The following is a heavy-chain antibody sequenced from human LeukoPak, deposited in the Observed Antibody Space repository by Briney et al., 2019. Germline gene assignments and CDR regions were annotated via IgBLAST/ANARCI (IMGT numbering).Heavy chain of an antibody. V-gene: IGHV3-66*01. J-gene: IGHJ6*03. CDR3: ARGGSGSYSTLVYYYYYYMDV. Sequence: GGSLRLSCAASEFSVGSNYMTWVRQAPGKGLEWVSLIYSGGSTYYADSVKGRFTISRDNSKNTLYLQMNSLRAEDTAVYYCARGGSGSYSTLVYYYYYYMDVWGKGTTVTVSS. CDR1: EFSVGSNY. D-gene: IGHD3-10*01. CDR2: IYSGGST.